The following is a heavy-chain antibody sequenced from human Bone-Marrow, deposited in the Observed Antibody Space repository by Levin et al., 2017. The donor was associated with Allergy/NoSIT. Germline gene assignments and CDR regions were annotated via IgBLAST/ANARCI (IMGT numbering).Heavy chain of an antibody. CDR1: GFNFYNYD. V-gene: IGHV3-23*01. Sequence: PGGSLRLSCAASGFNFYNYDMHWVRQAPGKGLEWVSSISGSGGSTNYAESVKGRLTISRDNSKNTLYLQMNSLRGEDTAVYYCVKRHYYGSGGFDSWGQGTLVTVSS. D-gene: IGHD3-10*01. CDR2: ISGSGGST. J-gene: IGHJ5*01. CDR3: VKRHYYGSGGFDS.